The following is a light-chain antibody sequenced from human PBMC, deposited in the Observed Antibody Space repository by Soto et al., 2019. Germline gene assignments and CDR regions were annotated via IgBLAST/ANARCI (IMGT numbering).Light chain of an antibody. CDR1: SSDIGDYNY. V-gene: IGLV2-8*01. Sequence: QSVLTQPPSASGSPRQSVTISCSGTSSDIGDYNYVSWYQQYSGKAPKLIIFEVTKRPSGVPDRFSGSKSGNTASLTVSGLQTEDEAYYYCSSYAASSHLLFGGGTKLTVL. CDR2: EVT. J-gene: IGLJ2*01. CDR3: SSYAASSHLL.